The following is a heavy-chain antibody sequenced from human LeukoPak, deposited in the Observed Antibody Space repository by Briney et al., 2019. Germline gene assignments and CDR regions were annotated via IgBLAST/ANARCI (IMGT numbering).Heavy chain of an antibody. V-gene: IGHV4-39*01. CDR3: ASPNYYDSSGYYPIDY. CDR1: GGSISSGSYY. D-gene: IGHD3-22*01. CDR2: IYYSGST. Sequence: PSETLSLTCTVSGGSISSGSYYWGWIRQPPGKGLEWIGSIYYSGSTYYNPSLKSRVTISVDTSKNQFSLKLSSVTAADTAVYYCASPNYYDSSGYYPIDYWGQGTLVTVSS. J-gene: IGHJ4*02.